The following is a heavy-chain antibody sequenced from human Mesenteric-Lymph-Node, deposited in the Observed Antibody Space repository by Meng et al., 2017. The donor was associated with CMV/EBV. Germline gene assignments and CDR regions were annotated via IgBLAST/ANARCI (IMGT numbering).Heavy chain of an antibody. CDR1: AFMFDDSG. J-gene: IGHJ3*02. CDR2: IHWNGGST. D-gene: IGHD3-3*01. V-gene: IGHV3-20*04. CDR3: ARAAYYDFWSGYRTQAGSFDI. Sequence: GESLKTSCAASAFMFDDSGMSWVRPAPRKGREWVSGIHWNGGSTGYADYVKGRFTSSRDNAKNSLYLQKNSLRAEDTALYYCARAAYYDFWSGYRTQAGSFDIWGQGTMVTVSS.